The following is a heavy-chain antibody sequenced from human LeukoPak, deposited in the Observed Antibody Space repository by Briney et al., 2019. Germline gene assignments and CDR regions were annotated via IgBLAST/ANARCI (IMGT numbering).Heavy chain of an antibody. CDR1: GFTFSTYA. Sequence: AGGSLRLSCAASGFTFSTYAMTWVRQAPGKGLEWVSTITGSGGTTNYADSVKGRFTISRDNSKNTLFLQMSDLRAEDTAVYYCARGEYHYGMDVWGQGTTVTVAS. J-gene: IGHJ6*02. D-gene: IGHD3-10*01. V-gene: IGHV3-23*01. CDR3: ARGEYHYGMDV. CDR2: ITGSGGTT.